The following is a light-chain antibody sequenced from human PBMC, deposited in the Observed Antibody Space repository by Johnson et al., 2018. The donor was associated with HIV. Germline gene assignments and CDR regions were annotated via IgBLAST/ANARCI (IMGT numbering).Light chain of an antibody. J-gene: IGLJ1*01. Sequence: QSVLTQPPSVSAAPGQKVTISCSGSSSNIGNNYVSWYQQLPGTAPKLLIYSNSQRPSGVPDRFSGSKSDTSASLAISGLQSQDEADYYCAAWDDSLNGLYVFGTGTKVTVL. CDR2: SNS. V-gene: IGLV1-44*01. CDR3: AAWDDSLNGLYV. CDR1: SSNIGNNY.